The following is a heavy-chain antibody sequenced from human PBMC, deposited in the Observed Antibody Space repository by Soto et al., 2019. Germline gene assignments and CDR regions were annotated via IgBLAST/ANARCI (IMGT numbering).Heavy chain of an antibody. CDR1: GFTFSDYG. D-gene: IGHD6-13*01. J-gene: IGHJ4*02. CDR3: AKTFGSNWLPEY. Sequence: EVQLLESGGGLVQPGGSLRLSCAASGFTFSDYGMNWVRQAPGKGLEWVAAISGSAGNTYYADSVKGRFSTSRDNSKSTLYLEMNSLRVEHTAIYYCAKTFGSNWLPEYWGQGTLVTVSS. V-gene: IGHV3-23*01. CDR2: ISGSAGNT.